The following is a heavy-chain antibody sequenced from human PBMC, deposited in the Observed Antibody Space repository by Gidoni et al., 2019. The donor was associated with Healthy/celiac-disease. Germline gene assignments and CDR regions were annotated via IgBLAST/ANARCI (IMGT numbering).Heavy chain of an antibody. CDR1: GFTLSRYA. CDR2: ISYDGSNK. Sequence: QVQLVESGGGVVQPGRSLRLACAASGFTLSRYAMHWVRQAPGKGLEWVAVISYDGSNKYYADSVKGRFTISRDNSKNTLYLQMNSLRAEDTAVYYCARSPWPILSLMDVWGQGTTVTVSS. D-gene: IGHD2-15*01. V-gene: IGHV3-30-3*01. CDR3: ARSPWPILSLMDV. J-gene: IGHJ6*02.